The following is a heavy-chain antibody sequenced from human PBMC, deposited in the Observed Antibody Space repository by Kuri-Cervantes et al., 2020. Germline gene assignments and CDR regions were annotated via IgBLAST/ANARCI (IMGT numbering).Heavy chain of an antibody. CDR3: ARGVRAPPYYYGSGSYCYFDY. Sequence: GSLRLSCTVSGGSISDYSWSWIRQPAGKELEWIGHIYNTGTTNYNPSLKSRVTISVDTSKNQFSLKLSSVTAADTAVYYCARGVRAPPYYYGSGSYCYFDYWGQGTLVTVSS. D-gene: IGHD3-10*01. J-gene: IGHJ4*02. CDR1: GGSISDYS. V-gene: IGHV4-4*07. CDR2: IYNTGTT.